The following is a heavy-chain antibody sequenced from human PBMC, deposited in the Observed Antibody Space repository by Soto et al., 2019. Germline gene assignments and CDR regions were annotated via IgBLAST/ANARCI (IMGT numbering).Heavy chain of an antibody. D-gene: IGHD6-13*01. CDR1: GFTFSSYA. CDR2: ISGSGGST. CDR3: AKDTYSSSCGY. J-gene: IGHJ4*02. V-gene: IGHV3-64*04. Sequence: GGSLRLSCSASGFTFSSYAMHWVRQAPGKGLEYVSAISGSGGSTYYADSVKGRFTISRDNSKNTLYLQMNSLRAEDTAVYYCAKDTYSSSCGYWGQGTLVTVSS.